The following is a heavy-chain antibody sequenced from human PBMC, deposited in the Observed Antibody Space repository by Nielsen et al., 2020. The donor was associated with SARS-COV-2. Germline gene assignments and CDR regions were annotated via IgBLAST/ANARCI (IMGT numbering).Heavy chain of an antibody. D-gene: IGHD3-3*01. CDR1: GGSISSGGFY. V-gene: IGHV4-31*03. J-gene: IGHJ6*02. Sequence: SETLSLTCSVSGGSISSGGFYWSWIRQHAGKGLEWIGHIYYTGTTYYNQSLKSRMTISVDTTLNQFSLKLSSVTAADTAVYYCVGESITIFGVVSHYYYYGMDVWGQGTTVTVSS. CDR3: VGESITIFGVVSHYYYYGMDV. CDR2: IYYTGTT.